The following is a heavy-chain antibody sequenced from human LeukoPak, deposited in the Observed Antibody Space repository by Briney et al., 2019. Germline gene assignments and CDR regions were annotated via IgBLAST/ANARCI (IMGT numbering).Heavy chain of an antibody. V-gene: IGHV4-4*02. Sequence: SETLSLACGVSGGSITNTNYWTWVRQPPGKGLEWIGEVNLQGSTNYNPSLMGRVAISVDTSENHISLQLTSVTAADTAVYYCAREGGPYRPLDYSGQGTLVTVSS. CDR1: GGSITNTNY. J-gene: IGHJ4*02. CDR3: AREGGPYRPLDY. CDR2: VNLQGST.